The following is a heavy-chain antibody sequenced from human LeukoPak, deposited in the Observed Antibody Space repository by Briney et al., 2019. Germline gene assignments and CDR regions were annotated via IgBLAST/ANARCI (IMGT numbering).Heavy chain of an antibody. CDR2: IRSKANSYAT. Sequence: PGGSLRLSCAASGFTFSGFAMHWVRQASGKGLEWVGRIRSKANSYATAYAASVKGRFTISRDDSKNTAYLQMNSQKTEDTAVYYCTRPLGYCSGGSCASYDYWGQGTLVTVSS. V-gene: IGHV3-73*01. J-gene: IGHJ4*02. D-gene: IGHD2-15*01. CDR1: GFTFSGFA. CDR3: TRPLGYCSGGSCASYDY.